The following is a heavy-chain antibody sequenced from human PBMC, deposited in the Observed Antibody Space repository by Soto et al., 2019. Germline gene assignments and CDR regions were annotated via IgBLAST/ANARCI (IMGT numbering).Heavy chain of an antibody. V-gene: IGHV3-64D*06. CDR1: GFTFSSYA. Sequence: GGSLRLSCSASGFTFSSYAMHWVRQAPGKGLQNVSAISSNGGTTYYADSVKGRYTNSRDNSKNTVYLKMSRLRAEDTAVYYCAKDGTPYDFWSGYFSNFDSWGQGTLVTVSS. CDR2: ISSNGGTT. CDR3: AKDGTPYDFWSGYFSNFDS. J-gene: IGHJ4*02. D-gene: IGHD3-3*01.